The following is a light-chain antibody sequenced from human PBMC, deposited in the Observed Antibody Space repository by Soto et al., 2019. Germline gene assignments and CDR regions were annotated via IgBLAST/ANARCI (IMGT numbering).Light chain of an antibody. CDR3: QQYNTYST. J-gene: IGKJ5*01. CDR2: KAS. CDR1: ESISIW. Sequence: DIQMTQSPSTLSASVGDTVTITCRASESISIWLAWYQQKPGKAPNLLINKASSLQSEVPSRFSGRGSGTEFTLTISSLQPDDFATYYCQQYNTYSTFGQGTRLEIK. V-gene: IGKV1-5*03.